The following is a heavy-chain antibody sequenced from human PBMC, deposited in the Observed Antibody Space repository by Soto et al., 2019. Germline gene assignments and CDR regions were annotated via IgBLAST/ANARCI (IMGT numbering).Heavy chain of an antibody. D-gene: IGHD2-2*01. Sequence: QVQLVQSGAEVKKPGASVKVSCKASGYTFPSYGISWVRQAPGQGLEWMGWITTYNGNTNYSQKLQGRVTMTTDTATSTAYMELRSLRSDDTAVYYCARDCGTSCYQRGWGYWGQGTLVTVSS. J-gene: IGHJ4*02. V-gene: IGHV1-18*01. CDR2: ITTYNGNT. CDR1: GYTFPSYG. CDR3: ARDCGTSCYQRGWGY.